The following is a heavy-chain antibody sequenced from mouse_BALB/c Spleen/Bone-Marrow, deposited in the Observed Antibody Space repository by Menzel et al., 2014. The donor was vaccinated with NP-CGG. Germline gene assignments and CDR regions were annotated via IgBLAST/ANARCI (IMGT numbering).Heavy chain of an antibody. CDR3: ARRAVRYFDY. V-gene: IGHV1-7*01. CDR2: INPSTGYT. CDR1: GYTFTSYW. J-gene: IGHJ2*01. Sequence: LVESGAELAKPGASVKMSCKASGYTFTSYWMHWVKQRPGQGLEWIGYINPSTGYTEYNQKFKDKATLTADKSSSTAYMQLSSLTSEDSAVYYCARRAVRYFDYWGQGTTPTVSS. D-gene: IGHD2-13*01.